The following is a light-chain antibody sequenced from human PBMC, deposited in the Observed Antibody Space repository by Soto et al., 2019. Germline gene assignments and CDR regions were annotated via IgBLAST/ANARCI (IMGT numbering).Light chain of an antibody. CDR3: QQYSSLTWT. J-gene: IGKJ1*01. Sequence: EIVLTQSPGTLSLSPGERATLSCRASQSVSSSYLAWYQQKPGQAPRLLIYGASSRATGIPDRFSGSGTGTHFTLTFRRLDPEDFALYYCQQYSSLTWTFGQGTKVEIK. CDR1: QSVSSSY. CDR2: GAS. V-gene: IGKV3-20*01.